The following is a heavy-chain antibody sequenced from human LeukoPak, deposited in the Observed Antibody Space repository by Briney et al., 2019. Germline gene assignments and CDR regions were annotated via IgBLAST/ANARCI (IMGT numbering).Heavy chain of an antibody. J-gene: IGHJ4*02. D-gene: IGHD5-12*01. CDR1: GFTFSNAW. V-gene: IGHV3-15*01. Sequence: GGSLRLSCAASGFTFSNAWLNWVRQAPGKGLEWVGRIKSKPNGGTTDYAAPVKGRFTISRDDSKNTLFLQMNSLIAEDTAVYYCTTTVGYSGYDWGYWGQGTLVIVSS. CDR3: TTTVGYSGYDWGY. CDR2: IKSKPNGGTT.